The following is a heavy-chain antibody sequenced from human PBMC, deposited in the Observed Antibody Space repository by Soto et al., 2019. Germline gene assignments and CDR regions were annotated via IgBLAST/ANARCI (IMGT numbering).Heavy chain of an antibody. V-gene: IGHV4-34*01. Sequence: QVQLQQWGAGLLKPSETLSLTCAVYGGSFSGYYWSWIRQPPGKGLEWIGEINHSGSTNYNPSLKSRVTISVDTSKNQFSLKLSSVTAADTAVYYCAGGRHRDYWGQGTLVTVSS. J-gene: IGHJ4*02. CDR1: GGSFSGYY. CDR3: AGGRHRDY. CDR2: INHSGST.